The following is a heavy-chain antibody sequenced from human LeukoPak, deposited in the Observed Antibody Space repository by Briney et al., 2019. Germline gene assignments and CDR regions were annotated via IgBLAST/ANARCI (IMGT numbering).Heavy chain of an antibody. CDR3: ARALNGYFYTFDS. V-gene: IGHV4-30-4*01. CDR1: GGSISSGEYY. D-gene: IGHD2-2*02. Sequence: SQTLSLTCTVSGGSISSGEYYWSWIRQPPGKGLEWIGYFSYTGSTYYNPSVKSRVSISVDTSKNQFSLKLTSVTAADTAVYYCARALNGYFYTFDSWGQGTLVTVSS. J-gene: IGHJ4*02. CDR2: FSYTGST.